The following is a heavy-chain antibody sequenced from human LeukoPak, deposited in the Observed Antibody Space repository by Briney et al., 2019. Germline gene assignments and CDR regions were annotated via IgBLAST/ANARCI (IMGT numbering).Heavy chain of an antibody. D-gene: IGHD2-2*01. V-gene: IGHV3-30-3*01. CDR1: GFTFSSYS. CDR3: ARPYSTSSSSGWYFDL. Sequence: GKSLRLSCAASGFTFSSYSMHWVRQAPGKGLEWLAIISYDGSNQHYGDSVKGRFTISRDNSKNTLYLQMSSLRPEDTAVYYCARPYSTSSSSGWYFDLWGRGTLVSVSS. CDR2: ISYDGSNQ. J-gene: IGHJ2*01.